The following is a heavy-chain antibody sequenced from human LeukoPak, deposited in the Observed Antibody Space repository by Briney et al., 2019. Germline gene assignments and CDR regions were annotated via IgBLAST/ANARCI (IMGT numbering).Heavy chain of an antibody. CDR3: ARSLAFNDYGDYGRLTEYFQH. J-gene: IGHJ1*01. CDR2: LIPIFGTA. CDR1: VGTFSSYA. Sequence: SVKVSCKASVGTFSSYAISWVRQAPGQGRECGGELIPIFGTANYAQKSQGRVKITTDESTSTAYMELSSMRSEDTAVYYCARSLAFNDYGDYGRLTEYFQHWGQGTLVTVSS. D-gene: IGHD4-17*01. V-gene: IGHV1-69*05.